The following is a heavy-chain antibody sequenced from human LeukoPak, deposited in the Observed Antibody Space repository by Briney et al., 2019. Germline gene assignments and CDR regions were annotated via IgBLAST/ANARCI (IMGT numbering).Heavy chain of an antibody. V-gene: IGHV1-2*06. CDR2: INPNSGGT. Sequence: VASVKVSCKASGYTFTGYYMHWVRQAPGQGLEWMGRINPNSGGTNYAQKFQGRVTITADESTSTAYMELSSLRSEDTAVYYCARDGGGGATYVSYWGQGTLVTVSS. CDR3: ARDGGGGATYVSY. D-gene: IGHD1-26*01. CDR1: GYTFTGYY. J-gene: IGHJ4*02.